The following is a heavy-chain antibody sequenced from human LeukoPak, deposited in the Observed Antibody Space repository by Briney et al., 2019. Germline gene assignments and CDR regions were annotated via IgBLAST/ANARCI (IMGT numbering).Heavy chain of an antibody. CDR2: ISGSGVST. Sequence: GGSLRLSCAASGFIFSSCAMSWVRQAPGEGLEWVSTISGSGVSTYYADSVTGRFTISRDNSKNTLYLQMNSLKTEDTAVYYCTRRSSAAGRQYFDYWGQGTLVTVSS. CDR3: TRRSSAAGRQYFDY. V-gene: IGHV3-23*01. CDR1: GFIFSSCA. J-gene: IGHJ4*02. D-gene: IGHD6-13*01.